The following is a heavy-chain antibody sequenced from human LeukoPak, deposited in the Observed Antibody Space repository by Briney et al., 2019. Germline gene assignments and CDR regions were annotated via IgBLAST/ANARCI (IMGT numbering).Heavy chain of an antibody. D-gene: IGHD5-18*01. CDR2: INHSGST. CDR3: ARGRGYSYGYSYYYYGMDV. V-gene: IGHV4-34*01. CDR1: GGSFSGYY. Sequence: SETLSLICAVYGGSFSGYYWSWIRQPPGKGLEWIGEINHSGSTNYNPSLKSRVTISVDTSKNQFSLKLSSVTAADTAVYYCARGRGYSYGYSYYYYGMDVWGQGTTVTVSS. J-gene: IGHJ6*02.